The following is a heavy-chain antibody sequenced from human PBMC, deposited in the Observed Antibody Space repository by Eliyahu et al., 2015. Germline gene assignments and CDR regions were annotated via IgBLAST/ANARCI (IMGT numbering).Heavy chain of an antibody. V-gene: IGHV1-2*02. CDR1: GYTXXGXX. D-gene: IGHD2-15*01. J-gene: IGHJ5*02. CDR2: INPXGGGT. CDR3: ARERAECSGGTCHRRTFDP. Sequence: QVQLVQSGAEVKNPGASVQVSCKAXGYTXXGXXMHWARXAPGKGLEWMGXINPXGGGTXYAEKFQGRVTMTRDTSITTAYMELSSLRSDDTAVYYCARERAECSGGTCHRRTFDPWGQGTLVTVSS.